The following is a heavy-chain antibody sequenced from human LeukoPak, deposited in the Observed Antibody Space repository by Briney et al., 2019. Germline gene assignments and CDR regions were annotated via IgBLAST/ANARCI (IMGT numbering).Heavy chain of an antibody. Sequence: GGSLRLSCAASGFTFSSYAMSWVRQAPGKGLEWVSAISGSGGSTYYADSVKGRFTISRDNSKNTLYLQMNSLRAEDTAVYYCARRTLSTAGLNWNFDLWGRGTLVSVSS. CDR3: ARRTLSTAGLNWNFDL. CDR2: ISGSGGST. J-gene: IGHJ2*01. D-gene: IGHD6-13*01. CDR1: GFTFSSYA. V-gene: IGHV3-23*01.